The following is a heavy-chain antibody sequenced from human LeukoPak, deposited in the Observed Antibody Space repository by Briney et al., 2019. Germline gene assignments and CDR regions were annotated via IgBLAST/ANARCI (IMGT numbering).Heavy chain of an antibody. Sequence: AGGSLRLSCAASGFTFSTYAMSWVRQAPGKGLEWVSVFGTSGGSTIYTDSVKGRFTISRDNTKNMLYLQMNSLRAYDTALYYCAKTYFYFVFWGQGTLVTVSS. D-gene: IGHD2-21*01. CDR1: GFTFSTYA. V-gene: IGHV3-23*01. J-gene: IGHJ4*02. CDR3: AKTYFYFVF. CDR2: FGTSGGST.